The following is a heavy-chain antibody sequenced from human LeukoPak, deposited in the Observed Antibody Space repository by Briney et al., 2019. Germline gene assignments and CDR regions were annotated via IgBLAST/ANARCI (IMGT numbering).Heavy chain of an antibody. CDR3: ARNGGRASPSLV. J-gene: IGHJ4*02. CDR1: GYSISSGYY. D-gene: IGHD7-27*01. V-gene: IGHV4-38-2*02. CDR2: IYHSGST. Sequence: TSETLSLTCTVSGYSISSGYYWGWIRQPPGKGLEWIGSIYHSGSTYYNPSLKSRVTISVDTSKNQFSLKLSSVTAADTAVYYCARNGGRASPSLVWGQGTLVTVSS.